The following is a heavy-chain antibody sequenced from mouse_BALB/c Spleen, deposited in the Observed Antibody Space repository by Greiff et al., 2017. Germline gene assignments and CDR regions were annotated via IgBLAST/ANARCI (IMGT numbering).Heavy chain of an antibody. D-gene: IGHD1-1*01. CDR2: IWAGGST. V-gene: IGHV2-9*02. CDR3: ARYYYGSSPWFAY. CDR1: GFSLTSYG. Sequence: VAPSQSLSITCTVSGFSLTSYGVHWVRQPPGKGLEWLGVIWAGGSTNYNSALMSRLSISKDNSKSQVFLKMNSLQTDDTAMYYCARYYYGSSPWFAYWGQGTLVTVSA. J-gene: IGHJ3*01.